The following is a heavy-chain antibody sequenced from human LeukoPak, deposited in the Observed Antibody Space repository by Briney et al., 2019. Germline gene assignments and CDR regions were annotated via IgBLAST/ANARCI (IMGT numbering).Heavy chain of an antibody. CDR2: ISYNGRT. J-gene: IGHJ3*01. CDR1: GGSIGSSF. D-gene: IGHD1-26*01. CDR3: VRDRGGTYYNFDV. V-gene: IGHV4-59*13. Sequence: SETLSLTCSVFGGSIGSSFWNWIRLSPGKGLEWIGYISYNGRTNYSPSLKSRVIISIDTSKNQLSLNLTSVTAAGTALYYCVRDRGGTYYNFDVWGQGTMVSVSA.